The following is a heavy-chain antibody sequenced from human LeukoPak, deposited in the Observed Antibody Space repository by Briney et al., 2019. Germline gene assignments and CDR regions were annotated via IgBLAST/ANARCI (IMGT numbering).Heavy chain of an antibody. CDR2: IYHSGST. CDR3: ASGAYTYYYMDV. Sequence: PSETLSLTCTVSGYSISSGYYWGWIRQPPGKGLEWIGSIYHSGSTYYNPSLKSRVTISIDTSKNQFSLTLSSVTAADTAVYYCASGAYTYYYMDVWGKGATVTISS. CDR1: GYSISSGYY. V-gene: IGHV4-38-2*02. J-gene: IGHJ6*03. D-gene: IGHD3-10*01.